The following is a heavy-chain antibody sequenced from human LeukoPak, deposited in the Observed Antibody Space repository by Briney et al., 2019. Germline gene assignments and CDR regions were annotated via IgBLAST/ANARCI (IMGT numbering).Heavy chain of an antibody. Sequence: NPSETLSLTCGVSGGSISNTNWWSWVRQPPGQGLEWIGEISLTGLTHYNPSLESRVTVSLDKSKNQLSLNLTSVTAADTAVYYCAREGGPYRPLDYSGQGTLVTVSS. J-gene: IGHJ4*02. CDR2: ISLTGLT. V-gene: IGHV4-4*02. CDR1: GGSISNTNW. CDR3: AREGGPYRPLDY.